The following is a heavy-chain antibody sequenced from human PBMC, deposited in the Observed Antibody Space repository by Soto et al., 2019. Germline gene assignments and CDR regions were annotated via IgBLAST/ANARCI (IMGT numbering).Heavy chain of an antibody. CDR1: EYSFTSNW. V-gene: IGHV5-51*01. J-gene: IGHJ6*02. D-gene: IGHD3-22*01. Sequence: PGVPQKISCNGSEYSFTSNWIGRMRQMTGEGLEWMGIIYPGDSDTRYSPSFQGQVTISVDKSISTAYLQWSSLKASDTAMYYCARHSSYGRPYYYYYGMDVWGQGTTVTVSS. CDR3: ARHSSYGRPYYYYYGMDV. CDR2: IYPGDSDT.